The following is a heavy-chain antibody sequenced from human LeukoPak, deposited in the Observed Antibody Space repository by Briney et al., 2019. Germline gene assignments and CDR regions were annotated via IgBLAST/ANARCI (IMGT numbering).Heavy chain of an antibody. V-gene: IGHV3-74*01. J-gene: IGHJ4*02. Sequence: GGSLRLSCAASGFTFSSYWMHWVRQAPGKGLVWVSRFNSDGITTSYADSVKGRFTISRDNAKNALYLQMNSLRAEDTAVYYCTRGRYYFDSWGQGTLVTVSS. CDR1: GFTFSSYW. CDR3: TRGRYYFDS. CDR2: FNSDGITT.